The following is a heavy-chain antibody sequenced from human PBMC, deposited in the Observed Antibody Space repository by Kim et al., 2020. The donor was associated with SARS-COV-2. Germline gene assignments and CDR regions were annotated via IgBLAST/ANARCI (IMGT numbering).Heavy chain of an antibody. CDR3: ARAGYDFWSGYNGMDV. D-gene: IGHD3-3*01. Sequence: SVKVSCKASGGTFSSYAISWVRQAPGQGLEWMGRIIPILGIANYAQKFQGRVTITADKSTSTAYMELSSLRSEDTAVYYCARAGYDFWSGYNGMDVWGQGTTVTVSS. CDR2: IIPILGIA. CDR1: GGTFSSYA. V-gene: IGHV1-69*04. J-gene: IGHJ6*02.